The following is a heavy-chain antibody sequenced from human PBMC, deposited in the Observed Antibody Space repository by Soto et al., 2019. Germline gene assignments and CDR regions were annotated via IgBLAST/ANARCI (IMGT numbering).Heavy chain of an antibody. CDR2: INAYNGNR. J-gene: IGHJ3*02. V-gene: IGHV1-18*01. CDR3: TRDRDRLAAI. D-gene: IGHD2-15*01. CDR1: GYTFNTYG. Sequence: QVHLVQSGPEVKKPGASVKVSCKASGYTFNTYGITWVRQAPGQGLEWMAWINAYNGNRIYAQNFQGTVTVTTDTSTSAAYVEPISLTSDDTAVYFCTRDRDRLAAIWGLGTMVTVSS.